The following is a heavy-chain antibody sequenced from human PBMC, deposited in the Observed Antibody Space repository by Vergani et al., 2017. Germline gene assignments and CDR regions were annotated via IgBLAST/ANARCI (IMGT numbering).Heavy chain of an antibody. CDR2: IIPIFCTA. CDR1: GGTFSSYA. D-gene: IGHD4-11*01. V-gene: IGHV1-69*01. J-gene: IGHJ6*02. CDR3: ARGDYSTYYYYYYCMDV. Sequence: QVQLVQSGAEVKKPGSSVKVSCKASGGTFSSYAISWVRQAPGQGLEWMGGIIPIFCTANYAQKFQGRVTITADDSTSTAYMELSSLRSEDTAVYYCARGDYSTYYYYYYCMDVWGQGTTVTVSS.